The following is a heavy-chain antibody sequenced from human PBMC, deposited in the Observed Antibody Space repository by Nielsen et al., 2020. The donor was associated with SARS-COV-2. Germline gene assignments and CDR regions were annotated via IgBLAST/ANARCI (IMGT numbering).Heavy chain of an antibody. V-gene: IGHV3-9*01. CDR2: ISWNSGSI. CDR3: AKDPVGMDV. D-gene: IGHD4-17*01. Sequence: SLKISCAASGFTFSNYAMHWVRQAPGKGLEWVSGISWNSGSIGYADSVKGRFTISRDNAKNSLYLQMNSLRAEDTALYYCAKDPVGMDVWGQGTTVTVSS. J-gene: IGHJ6*02. CDR1: GFTFSNYA.